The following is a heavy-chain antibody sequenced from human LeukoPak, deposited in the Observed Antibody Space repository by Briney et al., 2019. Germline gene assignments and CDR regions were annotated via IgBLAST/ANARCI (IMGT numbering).Heavy chain of an antibody. CDR3: ARIMDLLGVHFDF. V-gene: IGHV3-74*01. CDR2: ISSEGSST. Sequence: GGSLRLSCAASGFTFSSYWMHWVRQAPGKGLVWVSRISSEGSSTSYADSVKGRFTISRDNAKNTLYLQMNSLRAEDTAMYYCARIMDLLGVHFDFWGQGTLVTVSS. J-gene: IGHJ4*02. D-gene: IGHD2-8*01. CDR1: GFTFSSYW.